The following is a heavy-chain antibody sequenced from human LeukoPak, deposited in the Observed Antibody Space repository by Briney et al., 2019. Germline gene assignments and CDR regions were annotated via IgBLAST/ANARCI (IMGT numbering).Heavy chain of an antibody. D-gene: IGHD4-23*01. V-gene: IGHV3-21*01. Sequence: GGSLRLSCAASGFTFSSYTMNWARQAPGKGLQWVSSISSSSGLIYYADSVKGRFTISRDNAKNSLYLQMNSLRVEDTAVYYCASSVVNGYWGQGTLVTVSS. J-gene: IGHJ4*02. CDR3: ASSVVNGY. CDR1: GFTFSSYT. CDR2: ISSSSGLI.